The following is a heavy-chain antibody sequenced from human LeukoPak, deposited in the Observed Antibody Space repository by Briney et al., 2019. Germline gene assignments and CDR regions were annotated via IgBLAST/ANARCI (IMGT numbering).Heavy chain of an antibody. CDR3: AKDRSYYDSSGYYQNFDY. D-gene: IGHD3-22*01. V-gene: IGHV1-2*06. CDR1: GYTFTGYY. Sequence: ASVKVSCKASGYTFTGYYMHWVRQAPGQGLEWMGRINPNSGGTNYAQKFQGRVTMTRDTSISTAYMELSRLRSDDTAVYYCAKDRSYYDSSGYYQNFDYWGQGTLVTVSS. CDR2: INPNSGGT. J-gene: IGHJ4*02.